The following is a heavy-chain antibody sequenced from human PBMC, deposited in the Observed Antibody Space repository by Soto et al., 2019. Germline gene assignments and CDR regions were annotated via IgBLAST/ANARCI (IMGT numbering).Heavy chain of an antibody. D-gene: IGHD6-6*01. CDR3: ARLEAARLFEYYFDN. J-gene: IGHJ4*02. CDR1: GGSISSSSYY. Sequence: LSLTCTVSGGSISSSSYYWGWIRQPPGKGLEWIGSIYYSGSTYYNPSLKSRVTISVDTSKNQFSLKLSSVTAADTAVYYCARLEAARLFEYYFDNWGQGTLVTVSS. CDR2: IYYSGST. V-gene: IGHV4-39*01.